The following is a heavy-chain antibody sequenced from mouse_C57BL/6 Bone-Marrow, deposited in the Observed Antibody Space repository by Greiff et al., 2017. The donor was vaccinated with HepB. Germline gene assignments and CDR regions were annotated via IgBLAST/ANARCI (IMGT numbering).Heavy chain of an antibody. CDR2: MSNGGGST. CDR1: GFTFSDYY. Sequence: EVMLVESGGGLVQPGGSLKLSCAASGFTFSDYYMYWVRQTPEKRLEWVAYMSNGGGSTYYPDTVKGRFTISRDNAKNTLYLQMSRLKSEDTAMYYCARHDGSSYDYWGQGTTLTVSS. V-gene: IGHV5-12*01. CDR3: ARHDGSSYDY. D-gene: IGHD1-1*01. J-gene: IGHJ2*01.